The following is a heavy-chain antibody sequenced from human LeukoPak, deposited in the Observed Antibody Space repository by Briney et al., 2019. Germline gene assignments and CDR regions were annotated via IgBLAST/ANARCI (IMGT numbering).Heavy chain of an antibody. D-gene: IGHD3-9*01. Sequence: SVKVSCKASGGTFSSYAISWVRQAPGQGLEWMGGITPIFGTANYAQEFQGRVTITADESTSTAYMELSSLRSEDTAVYYCARGYDILTEYYFDYWGQGTLVTVSS. CDR1: GGTFSSYA. J-gene: IGHJ4*02. V-gene: IGHV1-69*13. CDR3: ARGYDILTEYYFDY. CDR2: ITPIFGTA.